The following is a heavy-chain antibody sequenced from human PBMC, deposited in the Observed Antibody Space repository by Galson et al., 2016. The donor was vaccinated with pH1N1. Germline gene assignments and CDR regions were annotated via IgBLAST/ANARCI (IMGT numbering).Heavy chain of an antibody. V-gene: IGHV1-18*01. Sequence: SVKVSCKASGDTFNRYGTTWVLQAPGQGLQWMGWINTRNGYTKNSQKFQGRVTMTTDTTTSTVYLELRSLKSDDTGVYFCARGRGDLAGYYYGLDVWGQGTTVTVSS. J-gene: IGHJ6*02. CDR3: ARGRGDLAGYYYGLDV. CDR2: INTRNGYT. D-gene: IGHD3-10*01. CDR1: GDTFNRYG.